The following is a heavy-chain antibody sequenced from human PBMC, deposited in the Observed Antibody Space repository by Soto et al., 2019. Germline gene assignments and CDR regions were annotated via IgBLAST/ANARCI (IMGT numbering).Heavy chain of an antibody. V-gene: IGHV4-59*12. CDR3: AREKAVASTGWLDP. CDR1: GGSTTSDY. CDR2: IFHSLGA. J-gene: IGHJ5*02. D-gene: IGHD6-19*01. Sequence: SETLALTCTVSGGSTTSDYWSWIRQPPGKGLEWLGYIFHSLGAKYNPSLGSRGTISLDTSKNQLSLSLRSVTAADTAVYYCAREKAVASTGWLDPWGQGTLVTVSS.